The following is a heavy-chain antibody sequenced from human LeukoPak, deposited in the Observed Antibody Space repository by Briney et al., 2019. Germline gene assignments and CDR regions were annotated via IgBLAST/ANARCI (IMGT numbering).Heavy chain of an antibody. CDR3: TKSTTGQSDAFDI. D-gene: IGHD1-1*01. J-gene: IGHJ3*02. Sequence: PGGSLRLSCAASGFTFSSYGMHWVRQAPGKGLEWVAFIRYDGSNKYYADSVKGRFTISRDNAKNSVYLQMNSLRAEDMALYYCTKSTTGQSDAFDIWGQGTMVTVSS. CDR1: GFTFSSYG. V-gene: IGHV3-30*02. CDR2: IRYDGSNK.